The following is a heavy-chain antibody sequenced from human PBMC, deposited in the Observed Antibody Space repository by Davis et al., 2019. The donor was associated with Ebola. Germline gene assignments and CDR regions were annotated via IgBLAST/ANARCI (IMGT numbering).Heavy chain of an antibody. D-gene: IGHD2-21*02. Sequence: GESLKISCAASGFTFSSYAMHWVRQAPGKGLEWVAVISYDGSNKYYADSVKGRFTISRDNSKNTLYLQMNSLRAEDTAVNYCARMTRDAFDIWGQGTMVTVSS. CDR3: ARMTRDAFDI. CDR1: GFTFSSYA. CDR2: ISYDGSNK. V-gene: IGHV3-30-3*01. J-gene: IGHJ3*02.